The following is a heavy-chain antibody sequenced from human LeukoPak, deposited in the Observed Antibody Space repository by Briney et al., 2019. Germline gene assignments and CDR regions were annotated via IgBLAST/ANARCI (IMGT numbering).Heavy chain of an antibody. V-gene: IGHV4-59*12. J-gene: IGHJ4*02. CDR1: GGSFSGYY. Sequence: PSETLSLTCAVYGGSFSGYYWSWIRQPPGKGLEWVGNIYYSGSTNYNPSLKSRVTMSEDTSRNQFSLKLSSVTAADTAVYYCARGGYYYDSSGYYSFDYWGQGTLVTVSS. D-gene: IGHD3-22*01. CDR3: ARGGYYYDSSGYYSFDY. CDR2: IYYSGST.